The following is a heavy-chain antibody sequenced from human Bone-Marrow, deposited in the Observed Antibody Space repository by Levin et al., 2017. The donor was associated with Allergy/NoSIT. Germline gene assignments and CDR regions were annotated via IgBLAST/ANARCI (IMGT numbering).Heavy chain of an antibody. J-gene: IGHJ4*02. V-gene: IGHV3-23*01. D-gene: IGHD3-10*01. Sequence: GESLKISCAASGFSFNSYAMNWVRQAPGKGLEWVSGISGSGSNTFYADSVRGRFTISRDNSKNTLYLQSNNVRGDDTAVYYCAKAACSAGSCYFDSWGQGTLVTVSS. CDR1: GFSFNSYA. CDR3: AKAACSAGSCYFDS. CDR2: ISGSGSNT.